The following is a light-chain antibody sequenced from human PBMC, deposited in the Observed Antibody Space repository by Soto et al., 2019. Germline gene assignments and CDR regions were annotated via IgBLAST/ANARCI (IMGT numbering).Light chain of an antibody. V-gene: IGKV3-15*01. CDR2: GAS. CDR3: QQYNSWYT. J-gene: IGKJ2*01. Sequence: EIVMTQSPATLSVSPGERATLSCRASQSVSSNLAWYQHKPGQAPRLLIYGASTRATGIPARFSGSGSGTDFTLTIGRLQSEDFAVYYCQQYNSWYTFGQGTKLEIK. CDR1: QSVSSN.